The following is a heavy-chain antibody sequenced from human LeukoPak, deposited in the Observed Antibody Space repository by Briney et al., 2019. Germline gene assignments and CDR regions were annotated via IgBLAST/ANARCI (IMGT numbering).Heavy chain of an antibody. CDR3: ARDSRYDNGDYYYYGMDV. D-gene: IGHD4-17*01. Sequence: SCKASGYTFTGYYMHWVRQAPGKGLEWVAVIWYVGSNKYYADSVKGRFTISRDNSKNTLYLQMNSLRAEDTAVYYCARDSRYDNGDYYYYGMDVWGQGTTVTVSS. CDR2: IWYVGSNK. CDR1: GYTFTGYY. V-gene: IGHV3-33*01. J-gene: IGHJ6*02.